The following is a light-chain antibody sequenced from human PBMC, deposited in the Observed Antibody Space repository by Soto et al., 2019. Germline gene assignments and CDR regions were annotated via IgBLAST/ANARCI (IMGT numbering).Light chain of an antibody. CDR1: SSNIGSSA. CDR2: SNN. CDR3: AAWDGSLSVVF. J-gene: IGLJ2*01. Sequence: QAVVTQPPSASGAPGQRVTISCSGSSSNIGSSAVNWYQHIPGTAPKLLIYSNNQRPSGVPDRFSGSKSGTSASLAISGLQSEDEADYYCAAWDGSLSVVFFGGGTKLTVL. V-gene: IGLV1-44*01.